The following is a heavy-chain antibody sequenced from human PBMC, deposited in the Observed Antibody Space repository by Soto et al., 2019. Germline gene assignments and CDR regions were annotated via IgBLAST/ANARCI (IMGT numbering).Heavy chain of an antibody. V-gene: IGHV4-59*01. CDR2: IYYSGST. CDR1: GGSISSYY. D-gene: IGHD3-22*01. CDR3: ARSIVNYYDSSGYYSD. Sequence: SETLSLTCTVSGGSISSYYWSWIRQPPGKGLEWIGYIYYSGSTNYNPSLKSRVTISVDTSKNQFSLKLSSVTAADTAVYYCARSIVNYYDSSGYYSDWGQGTMVTVS. J-gene: IGHJ3*01.